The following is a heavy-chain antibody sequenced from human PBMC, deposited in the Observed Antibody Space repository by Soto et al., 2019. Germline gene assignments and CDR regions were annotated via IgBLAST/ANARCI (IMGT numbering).Heavy chain of an antibody. J-gene: IGHJ4*02. CDR3: ARVSSYSYPGTRISHF. Sequence: GGSLRLSCVASGITFGGRAMSWVRQAPGEGLEWVSTITVTGGDTKYADSVRGRFTMSRDNSKKTLYLQMNSLRVEDSALYYCARVSSYSYPGTRISHFWGRGTLVTVSS. D-gene: IGHD3-16*02. V-gene: IGHV3-23*01. CDR1: GITFGGRA. CDR2: ITVTGGDT.